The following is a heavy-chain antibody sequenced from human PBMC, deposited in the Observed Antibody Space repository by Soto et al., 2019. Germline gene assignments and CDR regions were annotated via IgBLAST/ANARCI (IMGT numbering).Heavy chain of an antibody. CDR3: ARAELIVAGQAFDS. V-gene: IGHV1-46*01. J-gene: IGHJ4*02. CDR2: VNPSDGRA. CDR1: GYRLSNDY. D-gene: IGHD5-12*01. Sequence: QVDLVQSGAEVKKPGASVKMSCKSSGYRLSNDYMHWVRQAPGQGLEWMGIVNPSDGRANYARKFQGGVTNTWDTATTTLYMEVNSLRADDTAFYYCARAELIVAGQAFDSWGQGTLVTVSS.